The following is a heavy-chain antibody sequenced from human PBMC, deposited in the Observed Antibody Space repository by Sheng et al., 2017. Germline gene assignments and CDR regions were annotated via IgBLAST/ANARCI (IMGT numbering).Heavy chain of an antibody. CDR1: GYSISSGYY. CDR3: ARSVDTAMVL. D-gene: IGHD5-18*01. V-gene: IGHV4-38-2*01. CDR2: IYHSGST. J-gene: IGHJ2*01. Sequence: QVQLQESGPGLVKPSETLSLTCAVSGYSISSGYYWGWIRQPPGKGLEWIGSIYHSGSTYYNPSLKSRVTISVDTSKNQFSLKLSSVTAADTAVYYCARSVDTAMVLWGRGTLVTVSS.